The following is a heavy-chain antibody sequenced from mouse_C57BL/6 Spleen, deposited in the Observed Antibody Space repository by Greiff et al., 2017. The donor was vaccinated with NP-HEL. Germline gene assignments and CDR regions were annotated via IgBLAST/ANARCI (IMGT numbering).Heavy chain of an antibody. J-gene: IGHJ2*01. CDR2: IYPGDGDT. V-gene: IGHV1-82*01. CDR3: ARTGRGGFDY. CDR1: GYAFSSSW. Sequence: VKLMESGPELVKPGASVKISCKASGYAFSSSWMNWVKQRPGKGLEWIGRIYPGDGDTNYNGKFKGKATLTADKSSSTAYMQLSSLTSEDSAVYFCARTGRGGFDYRGQGTTLTVSS.